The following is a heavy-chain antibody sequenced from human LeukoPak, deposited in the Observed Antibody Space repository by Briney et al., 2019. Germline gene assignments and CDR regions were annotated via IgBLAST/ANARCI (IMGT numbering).Heavy chain of an antibody. V-gene: IGHV5-51*01. D-gene: IGHD2-21*01. CDR1: GYIFTRSW. CDR2: VYPDDSDT. CDR3: ARRGERLNNFDY. Sequence: GESPKISCKGSGYIFTRSWIGWVRQMPGKGLEWMGIVYPDDSDTIYSPSFQGQVSISADKSISTAYLQWSSLNASDTAMYYCARRGERLNNFDYWGQGTLVTVSS. J-gene: IGHJ4*02.